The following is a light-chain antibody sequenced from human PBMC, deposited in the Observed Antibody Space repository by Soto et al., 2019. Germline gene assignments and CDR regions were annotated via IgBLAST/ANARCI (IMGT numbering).Light chain of an antibody. CDR2: GAS. Sequence: EILMTQSPATLPVSPGEGGTLSCRASQSISGNLAWYQQKPGQAPRLLIYGASTRATGIPARFSGSGSGTEFTLTISSLESDDFELYYCQQYENWPRTFGQGTKVDIK. V-gene: IGKV3-15*01. CDR3: QQYENWPRT. J-gene: IGKJ1*01. CDR1: QSISGN.